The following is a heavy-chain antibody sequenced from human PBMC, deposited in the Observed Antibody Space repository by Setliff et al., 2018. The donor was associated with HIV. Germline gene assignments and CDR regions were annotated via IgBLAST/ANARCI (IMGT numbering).Heavy chain of an antibody. D-gene: IGHD6-13*01. V-gene: IGHV4-59*11. CDR3: ARGEQLVDNWFDP. CDR1: GPSINIHY. CDR2: IYSTGST. J-gene: IGHJ5*02. Sequence: PSETLSLTCTVSGPSINIHYWSWIRQSPGKGFEWIGYIYSTGSTNYNPSLQSRVTISMVASRNQFSLKLNSVTAADTAVYYCARGEQLVDNWFDPWGQGTLVTVSS.